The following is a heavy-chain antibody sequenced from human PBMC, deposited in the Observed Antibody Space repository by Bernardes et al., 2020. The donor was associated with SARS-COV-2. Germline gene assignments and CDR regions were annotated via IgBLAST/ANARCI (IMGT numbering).Heavy chain of an antibody. Sequence: SVKVSCKTSGHTFTSYAVIWVRQAPGQGLECMGGSIPRFGTTNYAQNFQGRVTIAADESTSTVYMELSSLRSEDTAMYYCARSGTYPDAFDIWGQGTMVTVSS. CDR2: SIPRFGTT. D-gene: IGHD1-26*01. V-gene: IGHV1-69*13. CDR1: GHTFTSYA. J-gene: IGHJ3*02. CDR3: ARSGTYPDAFDI.